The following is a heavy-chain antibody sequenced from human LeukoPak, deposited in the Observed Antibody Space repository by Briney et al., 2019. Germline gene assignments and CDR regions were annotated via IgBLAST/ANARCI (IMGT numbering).Heavy chain of an antibody. CDR1: GFTFSDYY. Sequence: GGSLRLSCAASGFTFSDYYMSWIRQAPGKGLEWVSYISSSSSYTNYADSVKGRFTISRDNAKNSLYLQMNSLRAEDTAVYYCAGVAAAGTDSWGQGTLVTVSS. J-gene: IGHJ4*02. V-gene: IGHV3-11*03. CDR2: ISSSSSYT. D-gene: IGHD6-13*01. CDR3: AGVAAAGTDS.